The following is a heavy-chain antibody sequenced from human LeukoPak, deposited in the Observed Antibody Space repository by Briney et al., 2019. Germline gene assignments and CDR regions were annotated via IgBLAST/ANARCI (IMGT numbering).Heavy chain of an antibody. J-gene: IGHJ4*02. V-gene: IGHV1-69*05. CDR3: ARGLLKEWLQPYYFDY. CDR2: IIPIFGTA. D-gene: IGHD5-12*01. Sequence: SVKVSCKASGGTFSSYAISWVRQAPGQGLEWMGRIIPIFGTANYAQKFQGRVTITTDESTSTAYMELSSLRSEDTAAYYCARGLLKEWLQPYYFDYWGQGTLVTVSS. CDR1: GGTFSSYA.